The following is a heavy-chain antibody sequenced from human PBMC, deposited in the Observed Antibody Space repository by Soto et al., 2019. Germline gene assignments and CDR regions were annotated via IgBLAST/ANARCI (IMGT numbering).Heavy chain of an antibody. CDR1: GFTFSSYS. V-gene: IGHV3-21*01. CDR3: AREVWEGIAAAPDPKYYFDY. D-gene: IGHD6-13*01. J-gene: IGHJ4*02. Sequence: GGSLRLSCAASGFTFSSYSMNWVRQAPGKGLEWVSSISSSSSYIYYADSVKGRFTISRDNAKNSLYLQMNGLRAEDTAVYYCAREVWEGIAAAPDPKYYFDYWGQGTLVTVSS. CDR2: ISSSSSYI.